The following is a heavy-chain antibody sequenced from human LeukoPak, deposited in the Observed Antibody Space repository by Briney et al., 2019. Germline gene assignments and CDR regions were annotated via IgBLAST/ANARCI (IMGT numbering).Heavy chain of an antibody. CDR1: GYSISSGYY. Sequence: SETLSLTCTVSGYSISSGYYWGWIRQPPGKGLEWIGSIYHSGSTYYNPSLKSQVTISVDTFKNQFSLKLSSVTAADTAVYYCARVSGYSYGLFDYWGQGTLVTVSS. CDR2: IYHSGST. V-gene: IGHV4-38-2*02. D-gene: IGHD5-18*01. J-gene: IGHJ4*02. CDR3: ARVSGYSYGLFDY.